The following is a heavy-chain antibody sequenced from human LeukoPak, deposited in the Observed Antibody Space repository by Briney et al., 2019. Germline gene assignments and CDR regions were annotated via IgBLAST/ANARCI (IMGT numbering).Heavy chain of an antibody. CDR1: GGSFSGYY. V-gene: IGHV4-59*01. D-gene: IGHD6-13*01. CDR3: ARGIAAAGTIFDY. J-gene: IGHJ4*02. Sequence: SETLSLTCAVYGGSFSGYYWSWIRQPPGKGLEWIGYIYYSGSTNYNPSLKSRVTISVDTSKNQFSLKLSSVTAADTAVYYCARGIAAAGTIFDYWGQGTLVTVSS. CDR2: IYYSGST.